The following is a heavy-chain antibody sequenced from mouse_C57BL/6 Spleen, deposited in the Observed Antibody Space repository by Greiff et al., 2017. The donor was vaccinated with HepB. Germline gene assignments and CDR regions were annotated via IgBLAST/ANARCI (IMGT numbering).Heavy chain of an antibody. D-gene: IGHD2-1*01. CDR1: GYTFTDYN. CDR2: INPNNGGT. CDR3: ARRNYGNQAWFAY. J-gene: IGHJ3*01. V-gene: IGHV1-18*01. Sequence: EVQLQQSGPELVKPGASVKIPCKASGYTFTDYNMDWVKQSHGKSLEWIGDINPNNGGTIYNQKFKGKATLTVDKSSSTAYMELRSLTSEDTAVYYCARRNYGNQAWFAYWGQGTLVTVSA.